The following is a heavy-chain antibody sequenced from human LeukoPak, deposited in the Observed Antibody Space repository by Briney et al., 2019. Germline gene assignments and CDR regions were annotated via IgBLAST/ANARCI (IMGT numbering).Heavy chain of an antibody. D-gene: IGHD2/OR15-2a*01. Sequence: ASVKVSCKASGFTVTGYYIHWVRQAPGQGLEWMGWINPHNDESKYAQKFHDRVTMNNEKSISTASMELSRLKSDDTAVYFCARAGNSRYFDLWGRGTLVIVSS. CDR2: INPHNDES. J-gene: IGHJ2*01. CDR1: GFTVTGYY. CDR3: ARAGNSRYFDL. V-gene: IGHV1-2*02.